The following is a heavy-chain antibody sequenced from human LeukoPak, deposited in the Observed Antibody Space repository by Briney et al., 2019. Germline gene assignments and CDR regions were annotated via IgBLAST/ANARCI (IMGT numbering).Heavy chain of an antibody. V-gene: IGHV1-69*04. J-gene: IGHJ4*02. CDR2: IIPILGIA. Sequence: SVKVSCKASGGTFSSYAISWVRQAPGQGLEWMGRIIPILGIANYAQKFQGRVTITADKSTSTAYMELSSLRSEDTAVYYCARGSGSYYTVPLDYWGQGTLVTVSS. CDR1: GGTFSSYA. CDR3: ARGSGSYYTVPLDY. D-gene: IGHD3-10*01.